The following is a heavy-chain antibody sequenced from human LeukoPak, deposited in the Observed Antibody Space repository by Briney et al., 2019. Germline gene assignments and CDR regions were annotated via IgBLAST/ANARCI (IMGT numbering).Heavy chain of an antibody. Sequence: PGGSLRLSCAASGFTVSTYAMSWVRQAPGMGLQLVSAIDIGGGTTYSADSVKGRFTISRDNSKNTLYLQMDSLRAEDTAVYFCAKDYRGSFTGWGQGTLVTVSS. V-gene: IGHV3-23*01. D-gene: IGHD1-26*01. CDR1: GFTVSTYA. CDR2: IDIGGGTT. J-gene: IGHJ4*02. CDR3: AKDYRGSFTG.